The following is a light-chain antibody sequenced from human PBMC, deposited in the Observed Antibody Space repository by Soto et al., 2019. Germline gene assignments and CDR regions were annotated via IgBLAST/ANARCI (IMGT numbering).Light chain of an antibody. V-gene: IGLV2-14*01. CDR1: SSDVGGYNY. CDR2: DVS. Sequence: QSALTQPASVSGSPGQSITISCTGTSSDVGGYNYVSWYQQHPGKAPKLMIYDVSYRPSGVSNRFSGSKSGNTASLTISGXXXXXXXXXXCTSYTSSSTLEVFGGGTKLTVL. CDR3: TSYTSSSTLEV. J-gene: IGLJ2*01.